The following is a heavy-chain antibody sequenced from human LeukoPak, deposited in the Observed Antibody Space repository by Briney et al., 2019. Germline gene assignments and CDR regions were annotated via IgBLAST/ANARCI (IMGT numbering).Heavy chain of an antibody. Sequence: GGSLRLSXAASGFTFSSYAMSWVRQAPGKGLEWVSGISGSGGSTYYADSVKGRFTISRDNSKNTLYLQMNSLRGEDTAVYYCAKKTTFWSGYYDYWGQGTLVTVSS. J-gene: IGHJ4*02. V-gene: IGHV3-23*01. CDR2: ISGSGGST. D-gene: IGHD3-3*01. CDR1: GFTFSSYA. CDR3: AKKTTFWSGYYDY.